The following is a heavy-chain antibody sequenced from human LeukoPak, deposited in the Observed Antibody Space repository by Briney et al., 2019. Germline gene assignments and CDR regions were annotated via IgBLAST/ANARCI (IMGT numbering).Heavy chain of an antibody. D-gene: IGHD6-19*01. CDR1: GFTFSSYS. CDR2: ISWNSGSI. V-gene: IGHV3-9*01. CDR3: AKPIQQWPDHDAFDI. J-gene: IGHJ3*02. Sequence: GGSLRLSCAASGFTFSSYSMNWVRQAPGKGLEWVSGISWNSGSIGYADSVKGRFTISRDNAKNSLYLQMNSLRAEDTALYYCAKPIQQWPDHDAFDIWGQGTMVTVSS.